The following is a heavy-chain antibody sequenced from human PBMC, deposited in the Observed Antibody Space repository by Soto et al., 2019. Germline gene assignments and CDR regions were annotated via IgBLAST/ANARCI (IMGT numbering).Heavy chain of an antibody. CDR2: IYYSGST. D-gene: IGHD3-22*01. CDR3: ARVVSGVEAYYYYYYMDV. Sequence: QVQLQESGPGLVKPSETLSLTCTVSGGSISSYYWNWIRQPPGKGLEWIGYIYYSGSTNYNPSLKSRVTISVDTSKNQFSLKLSSVTAADTAVYYCARVVSGVEAYYYYYYMDVWGKATTVTVSS. V-gene: IGHV4-59*08. J-gene: IGHJ6*03. CDR1: GGSISSYY.